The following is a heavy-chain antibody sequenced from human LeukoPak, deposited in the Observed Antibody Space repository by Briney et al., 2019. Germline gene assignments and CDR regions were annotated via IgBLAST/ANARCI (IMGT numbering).Heavy chain of an antibody. CDR1: GGTFSSYA. CDR3: ARGAEAETSPLDF. CDR2: IIPIFGTA. V-gene: IGHV1-69*13. Sequence: SVKVSCKASGGTFSSYAIGWVRQAPGQGLEWMGGIIPIFGTANYAQKFQGRVTITADESTSTAYMELSSLRSEDTAVYYCARGAEAETSPLDFWGQGTLIIVS. D-gene: IGHD6-13*01. J-gene: IGHJ4*02.